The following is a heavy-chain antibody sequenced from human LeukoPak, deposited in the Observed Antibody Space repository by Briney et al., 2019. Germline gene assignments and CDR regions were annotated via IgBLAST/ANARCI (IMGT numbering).Heavy chain of an antibody. CDR2: ISSSGSTI. CDR3: ARRGSDDAFGI. CDR1: GFTFSSYE. V-gene: IGHV3-48*03. Sequence: PGGSLRLSCAASGFTFSSYEMNWVRQAPGKGLEWVSYISSSGSTIYYADSVKGRFTISRDNAKNSLYLQMNSLRAEDTAVYYCARRGSDDAFGIWGQGTMVTVSS. J-gene: IGHJ3*02. D-gene: IGHD2-15*01.